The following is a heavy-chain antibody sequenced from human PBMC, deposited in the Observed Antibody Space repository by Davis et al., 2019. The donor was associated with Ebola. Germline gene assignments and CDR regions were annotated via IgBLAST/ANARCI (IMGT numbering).Heavy chain of an antibody. CDR1: GYIFSDHY. Sequence: ASVKVSCKGSGYIFSDHYMHWVQGAPGKGLEWVGLVDPKGGKTVYAEKFQDRVTITADKSTDTVFMELSSLRYEDTAVYYCATLDILTAYIPYAMDVWGQGTTVIVSS. D-gene: IGHD3-9*01. CDR2: VDPKGGKT. V-gene: IGHV1-69-2*01. J-gene: IGHJ6*02. CDR3: ATLDILTAYIPYAMDV.